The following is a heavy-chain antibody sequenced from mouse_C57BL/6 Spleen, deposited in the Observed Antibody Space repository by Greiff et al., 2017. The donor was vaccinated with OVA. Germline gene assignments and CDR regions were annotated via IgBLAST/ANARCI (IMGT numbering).Heavy chain of an antibody. J-gene: IGHJ1*03. Sequence: EVKVVESGGGLVQPKGSLKLSCAASGFSFNTYAMNWVRQAPGKGLEWVARIRSKSNNYATYYADSVKDRFTISRDDSESMLYLQMNNLKTEDTAMYYGVEHVGSSYGYFDVWGTGTTVTVSS. CDR3: VEHVGSSYGYFDV. CDR2: IRSKSNNYAT. V-gene: IGHV10-1*01. D-gene: IGHD1-1*01. CDR1: GFSFNTYA.